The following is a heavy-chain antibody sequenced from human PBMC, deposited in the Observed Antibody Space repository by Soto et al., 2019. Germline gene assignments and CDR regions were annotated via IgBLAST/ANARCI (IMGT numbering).Heavy chain of an antibody. CDR3: ARGHGVATTMGWFDP. J-gene: IGHJ5*02. V-gene: IGHV3-33*01. CDR1: GFTFSSYG. CDR2: IYYDGSNK. Sequence: QVQLVESGGGVVQPGRSLRLSCAASGFTFSSYGIHWVRQAPGKGLEWVAVIYYDGSNKYYADSVKGRFTISRDNSKNTLYLQMTSLRADDTAVYYCARGHGVATTMGWFDPWDQGTLVTVSS. D-gene: IGHD5-12*01.